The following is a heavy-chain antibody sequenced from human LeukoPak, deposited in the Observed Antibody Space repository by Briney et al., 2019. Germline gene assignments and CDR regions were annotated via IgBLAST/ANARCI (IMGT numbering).Heavy chain of an antibody. CDR3: ARDRGFGELPDY. V-gene: IGHV3-20*01. D-gene: IGHD3-10*01. J-gene: IGHJ4*02. Sequence: GGSLRLSWAASGFTFDDYGMSWVRQAPGKGLGWVSGINWNGGSTGYAGSVKGRFTISRDNAKNSLYLQMNSLRAEDTALYHCARDRGFGELPDYWGQGTLVTVSS. CDR2: INWNGGST. CDR1: GFTFDDYG.